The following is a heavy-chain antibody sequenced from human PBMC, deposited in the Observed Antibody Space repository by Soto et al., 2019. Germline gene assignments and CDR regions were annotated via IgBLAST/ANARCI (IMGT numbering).Heavy chain of an antibody. Sequence: GGSLRLSCAASGFTFSSYGMHWVRQAPGKGLEWVAVISYDGSNKYYADSVKGRFTISRDNSKNTLYLQMNSLRAEDTAVYYCAKEGLDDYNILLPYPSAPAQNAFDIWGQGTMVTVSS. D-gene: IGHD4-4*01. CDR3: AKEGLDDYNILLPYPSAPAQNAFDI. V-gene: IGHV3-30*18. CDR1: GFTFSSYG. CDR2: ISYDGSNK. J-gene: IGHJ3*02.